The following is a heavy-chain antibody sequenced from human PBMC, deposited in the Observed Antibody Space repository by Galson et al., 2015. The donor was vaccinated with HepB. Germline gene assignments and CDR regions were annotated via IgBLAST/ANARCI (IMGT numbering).Heavy chain of an antibody. CDR2: ISGSGDTT. Sequence: SLRLSCAASGFTFSNFAISWVRQAPGKGLERVSSISGSGDTTYYADSVKGRFTISRDNSKNTLYLQMNSLRAEDTAVYYCAKGCGVDCKPYRYWGQGTLVTVSS. V-gene: IGHV3-23*01. CDR1: GFTFSNFA. D-gene: IGHD2-21*01. J-gene: IGHJ4*02. CDR3: AKGCGVDCKPYRY.